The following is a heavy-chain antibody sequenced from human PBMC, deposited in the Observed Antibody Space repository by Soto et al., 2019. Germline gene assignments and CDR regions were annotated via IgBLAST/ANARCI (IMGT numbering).Heavy chain of an antibody. J-gene: IGHJ6*03. D-gene: IGHD6-6*01. CDR3: ARSGAGSSRSSSPYYYYYMDV. V-gene: IGHV1-69*02. CDR1: GGTFSSYT. CDR2: IIPILGIA. Sequence: ASVKVSCKASGGTFSSYTISWVRQAPGQGLEWMGRIIPILGIANYAQKFQGRVTITADKSTSTAYMELSSLRSEDTAVYYCARSGAGSSRSSSPYYYYYMDVWGKGTTVTVSS.